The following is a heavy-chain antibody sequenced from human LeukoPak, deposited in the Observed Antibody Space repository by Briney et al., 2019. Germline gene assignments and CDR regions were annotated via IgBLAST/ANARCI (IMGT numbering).Heavy chain of an antibody. CDR1: GGTFSSYA. V-gene: IGHV1-69*05. CDR2: IIPIFGTA. J-gene: IGHJ4*02. Sequence: ASVKVSCKASGGTFSSYAISWVRQAPGQGLEWMGGIIPIFGTANYAQKFQGRVTITTDESTSTAYMELSSLRSEDTAVYYCAIRSPQGGPFDYWGQGTLVTVSS. D-gene: IGHD3-16*01. CDR3: AIRSPQGGPFDY.